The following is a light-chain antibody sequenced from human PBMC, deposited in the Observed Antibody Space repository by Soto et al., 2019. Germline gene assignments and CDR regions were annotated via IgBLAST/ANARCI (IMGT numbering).Light chain of an antibody. V-gene: IGKV3-20*01. CDR3: QQYGSSPTWT. CDR2: GAS. CDR1: ESISNIY. J-gene: IGKJ1*01. Sequence: EIVLTQSPDTLSLSPGEEATLSCRTSESISNIYLAWYQQKPGQAPRLLIYGASGRAAGIPDRFTGSGSGTDYTLTISRLEPEDFAVYYCQQYGSSPTWTYGQGTNVEV.